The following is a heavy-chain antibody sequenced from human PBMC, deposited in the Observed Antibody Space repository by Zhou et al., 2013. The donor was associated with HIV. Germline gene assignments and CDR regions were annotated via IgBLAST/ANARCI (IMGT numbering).Heavy chain of an antibody. CDR3: ARALMPGVLPNWFDP. J-gene: IGHJ5*02. Sequence: QVQLVQSGAEVKKPGASVKVSCKTSGYMFTNNYIHWMRQAPGQGLEWVGKINPSGGGTSTTVDLQERVTMTTDTFTSTVYLEVSRLRSEDTAVYYCARALMPGVLPNWFDPWGQGTLVVVSS. V-gene: IGHV1-46*01. D-gene: IGHD3-10*01. CDR1: GYMFTNNY. CDR2: INPSGGGT.